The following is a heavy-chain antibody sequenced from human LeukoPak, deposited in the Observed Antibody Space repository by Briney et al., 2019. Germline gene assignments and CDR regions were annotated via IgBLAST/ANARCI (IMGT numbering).Heavy chain of an antibody. D-gene: IGHD3-10*01. CDR1: GFTFSSYA. CDR2: ISYDGSNE. CDR3: ASAGSYSAFDI. V-gene: IGHV3-30-3*01. J-gene: IGHJ3*02. Sequence: PGRSLRLSCAASGFTFSSYAMHWVRQAPGKGLEWVAVISYDGSNEYYADSVKGRFTISRDNSKNTLYLQMNSLRAEDTAVYYCASAGSYSAFDIWGQGTMVTVSS.